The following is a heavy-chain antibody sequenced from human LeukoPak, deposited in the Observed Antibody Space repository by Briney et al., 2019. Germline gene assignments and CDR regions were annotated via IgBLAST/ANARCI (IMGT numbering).Heavy chain of an antibody. Sequence: PWASVKVSCKASGGTFGSYAISWVRQAPGQGLEWMGGIIPIFGTANYAQKFQGRVTITADESTSTAYMELSSLRSEDTAVYYCARGPRWLQFTYFDYWGQGTLVTVSS. CDR1: GGTFGSYA. CDR3: ARGPRWLQFTYFDY. J-gene: IGHJ4*02. D-gene: IGHD5-24*01. V-gene: IGHV1-69*13. CDR2: IIPIFGTA.